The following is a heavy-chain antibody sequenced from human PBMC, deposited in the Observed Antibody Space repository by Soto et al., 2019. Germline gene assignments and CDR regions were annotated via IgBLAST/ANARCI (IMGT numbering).Heavy chain of an antibody. Sequence: ASVKVSCKASGYTFTNYGFSWVRQAPGQGLEWMGWISGYNGNTNYAERLQGRVTMTTDTSTSTAYMELKSLRYDDTAVYYCARGESVVGDYWGQGTLVTVSS. CDR3: ARGESVVGDY. D-gene: IGHD2-15*01. J-gene: IGHJ4*02. CDR1: GYTFTNYG. V-gene: IGHV1-18*01. CDR2: ISGYNGNT.